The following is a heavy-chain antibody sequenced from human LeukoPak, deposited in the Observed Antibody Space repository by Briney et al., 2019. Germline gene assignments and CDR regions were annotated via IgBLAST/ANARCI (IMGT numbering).Heavy chain of an antibody. V-gene: IGHV4-39*07. CDR3: ARDLFEDTVAYYFDY. J-gene: IGHJ4*02. CDR2: IYYSGST. CDR1: GGSISSSSYY. Sequence: SETLSLTCTVSGGSISSSSYYWGWIRQPPGKGLEWIGSIYYSGSTYYNPSLKSRVTISVDTSKNQFSLKLSSVTAADTAVYYCARDLFEDTVAYYFDYWGQGTLVTVSS. D-gene: IGHD4-23*01.